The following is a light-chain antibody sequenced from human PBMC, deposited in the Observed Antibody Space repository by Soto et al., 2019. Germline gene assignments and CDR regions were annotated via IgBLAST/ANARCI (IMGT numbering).Light chain of an antibody. J-gene: IGLJ3*02. CDR2: DVS. Sequence: QSALTQPASVSGSPGQSITISCTGTTSDVGFYNYVSWYQQRPGKAPKLMIYDVSNRPSGVSNRFSGSKSGNTASLTISGLQAEDEADYYCNSYTSSSTWVFGGGTKLTVL. CDR1: TSDVGFYNY. V-gene: IGLV2-14*01. CDR3: NSYTSSSTWV.